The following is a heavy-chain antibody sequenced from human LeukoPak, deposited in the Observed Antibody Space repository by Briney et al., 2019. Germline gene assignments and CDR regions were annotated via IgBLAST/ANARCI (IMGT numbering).Heavy chain of an antibody. CDR3: AREVASGWSQDGFDH. CDR1: GFTVSSNY. Sequence: GGSLRLSCAASGFTVSSNYMSWVRQAPGKGLEWVSVIYSGGSTYYADSVKGRFTISRDNSKNTLYLQMNGLRAEDTAVYYCAREVASGWSQDGFDHWGQGTLVTVSS. D-gene: IGHD6-19*01. J-gene: IGHJ4*02. CDR2: IYSGGST. V-gene: IGHV3-53*01.